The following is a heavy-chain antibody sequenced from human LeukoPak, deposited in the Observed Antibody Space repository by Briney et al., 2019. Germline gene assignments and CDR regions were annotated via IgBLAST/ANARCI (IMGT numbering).Heavy chain of an antibody. CDR1: GFTFSSYA. Sequence: SGGPLRLSCAASGFTFSSYAMSWVRQAPGKGLEWVSAISGSGGSTYYADSVKGRFTISRDNSKNTLYLQMNSLRAEDTAVYYCARRRYNWNAIDYWGQGTLVTVSS. D-gene: IGHD1-20*01. CDR3: ARRRYNWNAIDY. CDR2: ISGSGGST. J-gene: IGHJ4*02. V-gene: IGHV3-23*01.